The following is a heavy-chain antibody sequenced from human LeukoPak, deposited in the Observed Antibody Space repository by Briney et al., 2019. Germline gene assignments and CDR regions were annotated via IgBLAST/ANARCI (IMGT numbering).Heavy chain of an antibody. V-gene: IGHV3-21*01. J-gene: IGHJ6*03. CDR3: ARNSHSATSSGWYYYYYYYMDV. Sequence: PGGSLRLSCAASGFTFSSYSMNWVRQAPGKGLEWVSSISSSSSDIYYADSVKGRFTISRDNDKNSLYLQMNSLRAEDTAVYYCARNSHSATSSGWYYYYYYYMDVWGKGTTATVSS. D-gene: IGHD6-19*01. CDR2: ISSSSSDI. CDR1: GFTFSSYS.